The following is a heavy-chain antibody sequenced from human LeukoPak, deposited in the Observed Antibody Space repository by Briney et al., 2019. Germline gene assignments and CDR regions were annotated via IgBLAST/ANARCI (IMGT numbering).Heavy chain of an antibody. Sequence: PSETLSLTCTVSGNSISSGYYWGWIRQPPGKGLEWIGIIYHTGTTYYNSSLKSRVTISVDTSKNQFSLKLISVTAADTAVYYCARGGSGWFYPADYWGQGTLVTVSS. J-gene: IGHJ4*02. D-gene: IGHD6-19*01. V-gene: IGHV4-38-2*02. CDR1: GNSISSGYY. CDR2: IYHTGTT. CDR3: ARGGSGWFYPADY.